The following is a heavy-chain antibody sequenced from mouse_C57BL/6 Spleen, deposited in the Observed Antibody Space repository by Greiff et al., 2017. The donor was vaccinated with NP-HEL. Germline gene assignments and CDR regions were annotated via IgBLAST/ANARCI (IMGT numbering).Heavy chain of an antibody. D-gene: IGHD1-2*01. V-gene: IGHV3-2*02. CDR3: ARTARIKY. CDR1: GYSITSGYG. Sequence: DVKLQESGPGLVKPSQSLPLTCTVTGYSITSGYGWNWIRQFPGNKLEWMGYISYSGSTNYNPSLKSRISITRDTSKNQFFLQLNSVTTEDTATYYCARTARIKYWGQGTTLTVSS. J-gene: IGHJ2*01. CDR2: ISYSGST.